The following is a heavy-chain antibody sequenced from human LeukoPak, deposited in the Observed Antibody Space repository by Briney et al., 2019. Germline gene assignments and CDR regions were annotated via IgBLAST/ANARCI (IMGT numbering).Heavy chain of an antibody. D-gene: IGHD3-10*01. CDR3: ASLSGYYYYGSGSVDY. J-gene: IGHJ4*02. CDR2: IYSGGST. V-gene: IGHV3-66*01. Sequence: GGSLRLSCAASGFTVSSNYMSWVRQAPGKGLEWVSVIYSGGSTYYADSVKGRFTISRDNSKNTLYLQMNSLRAEDTAVYYCASLSGYYYYGSGSVDYWGRGTLVTVSS. CDR1: GFTVSSNY.